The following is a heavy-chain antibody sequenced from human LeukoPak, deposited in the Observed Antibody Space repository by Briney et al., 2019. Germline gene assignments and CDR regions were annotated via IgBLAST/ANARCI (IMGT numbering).Heavy chain of an antibody. CDR1: GYTXTSYY. CDR3: ARGRGVHDSHTYDYFDY. CDR2: INSAGGRT. V-gene: IGHV1-46*01. Sequence: ASVKVSCKASGYTXTSYYIHWVRQAPGQGLEWMGIINSAGGRTTYAQKFQGSRLTLTRDTSTSTVYMELSSLRSEDTAVYYCARGRGVHDSHTYDYFDYWGQGSLVTVSS. D-gene: IGHD3-22*01. J-gene: IGHJ4*02.